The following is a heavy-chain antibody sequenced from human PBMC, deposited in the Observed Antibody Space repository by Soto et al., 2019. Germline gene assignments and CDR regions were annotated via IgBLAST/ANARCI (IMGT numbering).Heavy chain of an antibody. J-gene: IGHJ6*02. V-gene: IGHV4-59*01. D-gene: IGHD4-17*01. Sequence: SETLSLTCTVSGGSISSYYWSWIRQPPGKGLEWIGYIYYSGSTNYNPSLKSRVTISVDTSKNQFSLKLSSVTAADTAVYYCARFLRRYYYYYGMDVWGQGTTVTVSS. CDR1: GGSISSYY. CDR2: IYYSGST. CDR3: ARFLRRYYYYYGMDV.